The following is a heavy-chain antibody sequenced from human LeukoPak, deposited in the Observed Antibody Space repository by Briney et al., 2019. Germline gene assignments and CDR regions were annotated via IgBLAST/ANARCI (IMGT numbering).Heavy chain of an antibody. CDR3: ARDHYGYCSSTSCHTKSYGMDV. CDR2: ISSSGSTI. D-gene: IGHD2-2*02. Sequence: PGGSLRLSCAASGFTFSSYEMNWVRQAPGKGLEWVSYISSSGSTIYYADSVKGRFTISRGNAKNSLYLQMNSLRAEDTAVYYCARDHYGYCSSTSCHTKSYGMDVWGQGTTVTVSS. CDR1: GFTFSSYE. V-gene: IGHV3-48*03. J-gene: IGHJ6*02.